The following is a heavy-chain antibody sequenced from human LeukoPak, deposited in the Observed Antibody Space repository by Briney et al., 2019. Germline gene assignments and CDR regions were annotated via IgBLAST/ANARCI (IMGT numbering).Heavy chain of an antibody. V-gene: IGHV4-59*08. Sequence: KPSGTLSLTCTVSGGSISSYYWSWIRQPPGKGLEWIGYIYYSGSTNYNPSLKSRVTISVDTSKNQFSLKLSSVTAADTAVYYCARQGDYGDYDYFDYWGQGTLVTVSS. J-gene: IGHJ4*02. CDR1: GGSISSYY. CDR2: IYYSGST. CDR3: ARQGDYGDYDYFDY. D-gene: IGHD4-17*01.